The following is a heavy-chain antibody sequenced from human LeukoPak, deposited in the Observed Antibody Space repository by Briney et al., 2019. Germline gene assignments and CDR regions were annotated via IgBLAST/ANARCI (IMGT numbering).Heavy chain of an antibody. J-gene: IGHJ4*02. V-gene: IGHV3-23*01. Sequence: HPGGSLRLSCAASGFTFSSYAMSWVRQAPGKGLERVSAISGSGGSTYYADSVKGRFTISRDNSKNTLYLQMNSLRAEDTAVYYCAKPPFGGNIVVVPAATYYFDYWGQGTLVTVSS. D-gene: IGHD2-2*01. CDR1: GFTFSSYA. CDR2: ISGSGGST. CDR3: AKPPFGGNIVVVPAATYYFDY.